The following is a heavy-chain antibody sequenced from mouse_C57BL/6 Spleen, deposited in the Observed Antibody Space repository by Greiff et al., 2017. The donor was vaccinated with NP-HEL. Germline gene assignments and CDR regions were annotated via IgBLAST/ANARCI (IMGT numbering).Heavy chain of an antibody. CDR1: GYTFTSYW. Sequence: VKLQESGAELAKPGASVKLSCKASGYTFTSYWMHWVKQRPGQGLEWIGYINPSSGYTKYNQKFKDKATWTADKSSSTAYMQLSSLTYEDSAVYYCARDDGSSQYYFDYWGQGTTLTVSS. CDR2: INPSSGYT. CDR3: ARDDGSSQYYFDY. V-gene: IGHV1-7*01. D-gene: IGHD1-1*01. J-gene: IGHJ2*01.